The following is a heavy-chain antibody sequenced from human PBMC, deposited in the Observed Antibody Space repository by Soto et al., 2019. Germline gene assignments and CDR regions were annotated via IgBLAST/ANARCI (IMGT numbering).Heavy chain of an antibody. CDR2: IWYDGSNK. V-gene: IGHV3-33*01. CDR3: ASGGSTVTPDDYFDY. J-gene: IGHJ4*02. CDR1: GFTFSSYG. D-gene: IGHD4-17*01. Sequence: GGSLRLSCAASGFTFSSYGMHWVRQAPGKGLEWVAVIWYDGSNKYYADSVKGRFTISRDNSKNTLYLQMNSLRAEDTAVYYCASGGSTVTPDDYFDYWGQGTLVTVSS.